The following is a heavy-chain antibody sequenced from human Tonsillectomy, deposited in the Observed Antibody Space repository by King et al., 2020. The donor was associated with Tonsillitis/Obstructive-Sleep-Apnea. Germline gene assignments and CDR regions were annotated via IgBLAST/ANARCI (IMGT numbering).Heavy chain of an antibody. D-gene: IGHD6-13*01. Sequence: VQLVESGGGLVKPGGSLRLSCAASGFTFSSYSMNWVRQAPGKGLEWVSSISSSSSYIYYADSVKGRFTISRDNAKNSLYLQMNSLRAEDTAVYYCARESSSWEDFDYWGQGTLVTVSS. V-gene: IGHV3-21*01. CDR2: ISSSSSYI. J-gene: IGHJ4*02. CDR1: GFTFSSYS. CDR3: ARESSSWEDFDY.